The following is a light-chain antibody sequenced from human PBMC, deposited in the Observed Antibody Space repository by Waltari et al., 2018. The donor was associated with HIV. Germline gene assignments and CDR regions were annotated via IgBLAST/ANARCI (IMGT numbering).Light chain of an antibody. CDR3: QQYNNWPPWT. V-gene: IGKV3D-15*01. CDR2: GAV. J-gene: IGKJ1*01. Sequence: TVMTQSPGTLSVSPGQRVTLSCRASQNVSSDLAWLQQRPGQAPRLLIYGAVTRASGIPGRITGSGSGTEFTLTITSLQSEDVGVYYCQQYNNWPPWTFGPGTKV. CDR1: QNVSSD.